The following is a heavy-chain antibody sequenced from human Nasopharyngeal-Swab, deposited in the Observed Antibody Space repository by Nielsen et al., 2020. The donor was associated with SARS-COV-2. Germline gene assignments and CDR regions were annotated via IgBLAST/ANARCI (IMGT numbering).Heavy chain of an antibody. Sequence: GSLRLSCVVYGGSFSSYYWGWVCQPPGKGLEWIAEINQSGSTNYNPSLRNRVTISVDTSKNQFSLRLTSVTAADTAVYYCARGLSGIVPSPFLGLGPYYSYYYMDVWGQGTTVTVSS. CDR3: ARGLSGIVPSPFLGLGPYYSYYYMDV. CDR2: INQSGST. CDR1: GGSFSSYY. D-gene: IGHD2-8*01. V-gene: IGHV4-34*01. J-gene: IGHJ6*03.